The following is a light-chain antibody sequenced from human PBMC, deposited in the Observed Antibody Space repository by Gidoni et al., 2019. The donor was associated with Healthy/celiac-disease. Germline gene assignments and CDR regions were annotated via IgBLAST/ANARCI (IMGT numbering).Light chain of an antibody. J-gene: IGKJ4*01. CDR3: QQSYSTPLT. V-gene: IGKV1-39*01. CDR2: AAS. Sequence: DIQMTPSPSSLSASVGDRVTITCRASQSISSYLNWYQQKPGKAPKLLIYAASSLHSGVPSRFSGSGSGTDFTLTISSLQPEDFATYYCQQSYSTPLTFXGXTRVEIK. CDR1: QSISSY.